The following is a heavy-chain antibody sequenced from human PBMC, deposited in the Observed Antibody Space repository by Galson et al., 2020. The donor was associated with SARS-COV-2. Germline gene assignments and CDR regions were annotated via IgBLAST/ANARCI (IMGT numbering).Heavy chain of an antibody. CDR2: INPIRGGT. V-gene: IGHV1-2*02. D-gene: IGHD3-9*01. CDR3: ARLRYYDVLTGYIVDV. CDR1: GYTFTDYY. J-gene: IGHJ6*02. Sequence: ASVQDSCKASGYTFTDYYIHWVRQAPGQGLEWMGWINPIRGGTNYAQKFEGRVTMTRDTSITTAYMELSRLRADDTAVYYCARLRYYDVLTGYIVDVWGQGTMVTVSS.